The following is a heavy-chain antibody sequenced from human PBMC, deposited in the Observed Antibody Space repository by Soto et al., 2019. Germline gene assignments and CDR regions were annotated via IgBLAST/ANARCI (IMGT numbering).Heavy chain of an antibody. CDR2: ISPYNGNT. V-gene: IGHV1-18*01. CDR1: GYTFRNYR. Sequence: QVQLVQSGAEVKRPGASVKVSCKASGYTFRNYRITWVRQAPGQGLEWMAWISPYNGNTNYSQDLQGRVTMTTDTSTSTAYRVLRILTSEETAMYYSARDFVSGSDSWRAYNGGYFDYWGQGTLVTVSS. D-gene: IGHD3-3*01. CDR3: ARDFVSGSDSWRAYNGGYFDY. J-gene: IGHJ4*02.